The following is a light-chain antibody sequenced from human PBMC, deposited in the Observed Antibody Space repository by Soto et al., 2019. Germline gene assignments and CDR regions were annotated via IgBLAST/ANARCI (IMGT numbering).Light chain of an antibody. CDR2: AAS. CDR3: QQSYSTPLT. V-gene: IGKV1-39*01. CDR1: QSISSY. J-gene: IGKJ4*01. Sequence: DIQMTQSPSSLSASVGDRVTITCRASQSISSYLNWYQQKPGKAPKLLIYAASSLQSGVSSRFSGSGSGTDFTLTISSLQPEDFVTYYCQQSYSTPLTFGGGTKVEIK.